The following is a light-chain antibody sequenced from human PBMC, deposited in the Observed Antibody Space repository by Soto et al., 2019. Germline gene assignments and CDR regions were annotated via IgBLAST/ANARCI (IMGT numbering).Light chain of an antibody. J-gene: IGKJ1*01. CDR3: QQYGSSPGT. Sequence: EIVLTQSSGTLSLSPGERATLSCRASQSVSSSYLAWYQQKPGQAPRLLIYGASSRATGIPDRFSGSGSGTDFTLNISRLEPEDFAVYYCQQYGSSPGTFGQGTKVDIK. V-gene: IGKV3-20*01. CDR2: GAS. CDR1: QSVSSSY.